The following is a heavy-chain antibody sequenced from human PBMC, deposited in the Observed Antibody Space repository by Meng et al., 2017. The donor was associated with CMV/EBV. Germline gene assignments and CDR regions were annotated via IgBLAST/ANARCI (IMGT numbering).Heavy chain of an antibody. V-gene: IGHV1-69*12. D-gene: IGHD3-10*01. J-gene: IGHJ5*02. CDR3: ARRGSHYGSGSYYNWFDP. Sequence: QVQLAQSGAEVKKPGSSVKVSCKASGGTFSSYAISWVRQAPGQGLEWMGGIIPIFGTANYAQKFQGRVTITADESTSTAYMELSSLRSEDTAVYYCARRGSHYGSGSYYNWFDPWGQGTLVTVSS. CDR1: GGTFSSYA. CDR2: IIPIFGTA.